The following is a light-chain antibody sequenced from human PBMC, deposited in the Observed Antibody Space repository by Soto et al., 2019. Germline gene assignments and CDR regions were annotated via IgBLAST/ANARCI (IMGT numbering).Light chain of an antibody. CDR2: GAF. Sequence: NQMTQSPSAMAAPVVAGFTIACRASQSISAYLTWFQQKPGKAPKLLIHGAFRLRSGVPSRFSGSGSGTDFTLTISSLQPEDFATYYCQQTFKTPLTFGGGTKVDI. V-gene: IGKV1-39*01. CDR1: QSISAY. J-gene: IGKJ4*01. CDR3: QQTFKTPLT.